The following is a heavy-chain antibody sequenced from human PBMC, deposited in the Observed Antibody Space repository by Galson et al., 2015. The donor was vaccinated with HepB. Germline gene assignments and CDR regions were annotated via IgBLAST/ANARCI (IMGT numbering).Heavy chain of an antibody. CDR1: GFSLRGHW. D-gene: IGHD5-18*01. V-gene: IGHV3-74*01. CDR2: VNRDGRST. J-gene: IGHJ3*01. Sequence: SLRLSCAASGFSLRGHWMHWVRQGPGKALEWVSRVNRDGRSTSYADSVKGRFTISRDNAQNTLYMQMDSLRVEDTATYYCTSLTAMVSFYAFDVWGQGTVVTVTS. CDR3: TSLTAMVSFYAFDV.